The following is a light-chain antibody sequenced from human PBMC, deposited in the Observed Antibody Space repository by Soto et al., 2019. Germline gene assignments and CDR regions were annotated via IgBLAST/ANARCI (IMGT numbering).Light chain of an antibody. CDR2: AAS. V-gene: IGKV1-8*01. CDR3: QQYYSYPPWT. CDR1: QGISSY. J-gene: IGKJ1*01. Sequence: AIRMTQSPSSLSASTVDRVTITCRASQGISSYLAWYQQKPGKAPKLLIYAASTLQSGVPSRFSGSGSGTDFTLTISCLQSEDFATYYCQQYYSYPPWTFGQGTKVEIK.